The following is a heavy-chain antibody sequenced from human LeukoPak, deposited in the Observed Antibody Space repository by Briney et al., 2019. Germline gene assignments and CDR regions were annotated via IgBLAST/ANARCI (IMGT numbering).Heavy chain of an antibody. CDR3: ATLIGYSNWFDP. CDR1: GGSINSNY. V-gene: IGHV4-59*01. CDR2: IYYSGST. Sequence: PSETLSLTCTVSGGSINSNYWSWIRQPPGKGLEWIGYIYYSGSTKYNPSLKSRVTISVDRSKNQFSLKLSSVTAADTAVYYWATLIGYSNWFDPWGQGTLVTVSS. D-gene: IGHD1-26*01. J-gene: IGHJ5*02.